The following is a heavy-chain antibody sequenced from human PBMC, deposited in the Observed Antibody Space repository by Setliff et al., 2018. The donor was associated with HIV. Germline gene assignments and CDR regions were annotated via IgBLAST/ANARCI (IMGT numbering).Heavy chain of an antibody. V-gene: IGHV4-61*05. CDR1: GGSISSSSYY. CDR2: IYTSGST. CDR3: ARHVSWYSSSWSYYFDY. D-gene: IGHD6-13*01. J-gene: IGHJ4*02. Sequence: SETLSLTCTVSGGSISSSSYYWSWIRQPPGKGLEWIGYIYTSGSTNYNPSLKSRVTISVDTSKNQFSLKLSSVTAADTAVYYCARHVSWYSSSWSYYFDYWGQGTLVTVSS.